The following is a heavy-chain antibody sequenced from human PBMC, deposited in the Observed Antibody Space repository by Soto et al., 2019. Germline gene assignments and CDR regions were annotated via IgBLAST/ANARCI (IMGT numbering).Heavy chain of an antibody. V-gene: IGHV3-23*01. CDR2: ITGGGGRT. D-gene: IGHD6-6*01. CDR3: ARGPPSSSVYYYYGMAV. J-gene: IGHJ6*02. CDR1: GFTFSSYG. Sequence: QPGGSLRLSCTASGFTFSSYGMTWVRQAPGKGLEWVSGITGGGGRTIYADSVRGRFTISRDNSKSTVYLETNSLRAEDTALYYCARGPPSSSVYYYYGMAVWGQGTTVTVSS.